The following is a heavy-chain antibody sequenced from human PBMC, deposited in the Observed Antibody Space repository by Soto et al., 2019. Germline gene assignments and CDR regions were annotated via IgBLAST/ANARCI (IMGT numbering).Heavy chain of an antibody. D-gene: IGHD3-9*01. Sequence: ASVKVCCKASGYTFTSSGVSWVRQAPVQGLEWMGWIGPYNGNTNYAQKLQGRVTMTTDTSTSTAYMELRSLRSDDTAVYYCARSGYYDILTGPPKPPYYYYYGMDVWGQGTTVTVSS. V-gene: IGHV1-18*01. CDR1: GYTFTSSG. J-gene: IGHJ6*02. CDR2: IGPYNGNT. CDR3: ARSGYYDILTGPPKPPYYYYYGMDV.